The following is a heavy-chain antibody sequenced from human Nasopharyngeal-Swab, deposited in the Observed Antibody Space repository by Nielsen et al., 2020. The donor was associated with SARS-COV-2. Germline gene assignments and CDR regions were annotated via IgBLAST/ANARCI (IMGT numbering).Heavy chain of an antibody. Sequence: GESLKISCGASGFTFSSYTMSWVRQAPGRGLEWVSAITGSGAGTYYADSVKGRFTISRDNSKNTLHLQMNSLRAEDTALYYCAKATTRSAFDIWGQGTMVTVSS. J-gene: IGHJ3*02. V-gene: IGHV3-23*01. CDR3: AKATTRSAFDI. CDR1: GFTFSSYT. D-gene: IGHD1-7*01. CDR2: ITGSGAGT.